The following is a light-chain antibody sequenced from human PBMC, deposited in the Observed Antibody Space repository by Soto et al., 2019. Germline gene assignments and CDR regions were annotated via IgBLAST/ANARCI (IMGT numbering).Light chain of an antibody. CDR2: EVN. J-gene: IGLJ1*01. V-gene: IGLV2-14*01. Sequence: QSALTQPASVSGSPGQSVTISCPGPRSDIGDSNFIFWYPLSPGKAPRLLIYEVNNRPSAVSKRFSGSKAGNTASLTISGLLDDDEADYFCASFRSGTILVFGSGTKVTVL. CDR1: RSDIGDSNF. CDR3: ASFRSGTILV.